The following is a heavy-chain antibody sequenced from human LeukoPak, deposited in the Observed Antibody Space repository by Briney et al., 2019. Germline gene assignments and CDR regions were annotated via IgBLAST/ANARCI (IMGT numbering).Heavy chain of an antibody. CDR1: GFTFSSYS. CDR3: ARRWRFLAYGDSLLDY. D-gene: IGHD4-17*01. CDR2: ISSSSSCI. V-gene: IGHV3-21*01. Sequence: GGSLRLSCAASGFTFSSYSMNWVRQAPGKGLEWVSSISSSSSCIYYADSVKGRFTISRDNAKNSLYLQMNSLRAEDTAVYYCARRWRFLAYGDSLLDYWGQGTLVTVSS. J-gene: IGHJ4*02.